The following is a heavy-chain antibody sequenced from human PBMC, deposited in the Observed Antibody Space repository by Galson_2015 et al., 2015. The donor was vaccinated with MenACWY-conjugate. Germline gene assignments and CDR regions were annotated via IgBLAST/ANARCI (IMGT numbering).Heavy chain of an antibody. V-gene: IGHV3-30*18. J-gene: IGHJ4*02. CDR1: GFTFSNYG. Sequence: SLRLSCAASGFTFSNYGMQWVRQAPGKGLEWVVVVSYDGSNKYYADSVKGRFTISRDNSKNTLYLQMNSLRPEDTAVYYCAKDLTRYCSGGSCDNFDYWGQGTLVTVSS. CDR3: AKDLTRYCSGGSCDNFDY. CDR2: VSYDGSNK. D-gene: IGHD2-15*01.